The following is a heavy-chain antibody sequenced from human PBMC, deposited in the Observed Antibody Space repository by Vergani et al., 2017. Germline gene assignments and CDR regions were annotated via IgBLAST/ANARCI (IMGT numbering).Heavy chain of an antibody. CDR3: ARDGTLGMAARLYYYYYGMDV. CDR1: GFTFSSYE. Sequence: EVQLVESGGGLVKPGGSLRLSCAASGFTFSSYEMNWVRQAPGKGLEWVSYISSSGSTIYYADSVKGRFTISRDNAKNSLYLQMNSLRAEDTAVYYCARDGTLGMAARLYYYYYGMDVWGEGSTVTVSS. J-gene: IGHJ6*04. D-gene: IGHD6-6*01. CDR2: ISSSGSTI. V-gene: IGHV3-48*03.